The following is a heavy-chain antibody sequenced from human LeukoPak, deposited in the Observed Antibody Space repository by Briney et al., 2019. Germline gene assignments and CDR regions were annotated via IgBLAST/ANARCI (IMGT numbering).Heavy chain of an antibody. CDR3: ARHDFRIAVAGRVDWFDP. J-gene: IGHJ5*02. V-gene: IGHV4-38-2*02. CDR2: IYHSGST. D-gene: IGHD6-19*01. CDR1: GYSISSGYY. Sequence: SETLSLTCTVSGYSISSGYYWGWIRQPPGKGLEWIGSIYHSGSTYYNPSLKSRVTIFVDTSKNQFSLKLSSVTAADTAVYYCARHDFRIAVAGRVDWFDPWGQGTLVTVSS.